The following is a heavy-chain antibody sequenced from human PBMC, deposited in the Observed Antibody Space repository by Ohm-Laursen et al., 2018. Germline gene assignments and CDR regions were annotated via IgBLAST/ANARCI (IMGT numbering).Heavy chain of an antibody. D-gene: IGHD6-25*01. CDR2: ISYDGSNK. Sequence: SLRLSCTASGFIFRSYAMTWVRQAPGKGLEWVAVISYDGSNKYYADSVKGRFTISRDNSKNTAYLQMNSLRAEDMAVYYCAKDVGGERMDVWGQGTTVTVSS. V-gene: IGHV3-30*18. CDR3: AKDVGGERMDV. CDR1: GFIFRSYA. J-gene: IGHJ6*02.